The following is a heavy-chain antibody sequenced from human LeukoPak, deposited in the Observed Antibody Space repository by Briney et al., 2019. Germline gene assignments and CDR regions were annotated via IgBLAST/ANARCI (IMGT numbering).Heavy chain of an antibody. Sequence: GGSLRLSCAVSGFSVSNYYMNWVRQAPGKGLEWVSLIRGSGETFYADSLKGRFTISRDNFKNALYLQMNSLRLEDTAVYYCARGLHDRSWYGAHWGQGTLLSVSS. D-gene: IGHD6-13*01. V-gene: IGHV3-66*02. J-gene: IGHJ4*02. CDR3: ARGLHDRSWYGAH. CDR2: IRGSGET. CDR1: GFSVSNYY.